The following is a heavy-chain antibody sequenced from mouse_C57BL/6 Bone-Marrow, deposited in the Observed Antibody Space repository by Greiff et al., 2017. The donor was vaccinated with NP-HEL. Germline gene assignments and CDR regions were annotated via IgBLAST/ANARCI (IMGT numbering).Heavy chain of an antibody. D-gene: IGHD1-1*01. J-gene: IGHJ1*03. CDR1: VYTFTEYT. CDR2: FYPGSGSI. V-gene: IGHV1-62-2*01. CDR3: ARHGDYFGSSYGYFDV. Sequence: VKLQESGAELVKPGASVKLSCKASVYTFTEYTIHWVKQRSGQGLEWIGWFYPGSGSIKYNEKFKDKATLTADKSSSTVYMDLSRLTSEDSAVYFCARHGDYFGSSYGYFDVWGTGTTVTVSS.